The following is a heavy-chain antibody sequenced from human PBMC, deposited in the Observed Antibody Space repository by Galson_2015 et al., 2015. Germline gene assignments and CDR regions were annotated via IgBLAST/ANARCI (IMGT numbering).Heavy chain of an antibody. V-gene: IGHV3-23*01. CDR2: ISGSGGST. D-gene: IGHD3-22*01. CDR3: AKYGLAGYYDSSGFDY. CDR1: GFTFSSYA. J-gene: IGHJ4*02. Sequence: SLRLSYAASGFTFSSYAMSWVRQAPGKGLEWVSAISGSGGSTYYADSVKGRFTISRDNSKNTLYLQMNSLRAEDTAVYYCAKYGLAGYYDSSGFDYWGQGTLVTVSS.